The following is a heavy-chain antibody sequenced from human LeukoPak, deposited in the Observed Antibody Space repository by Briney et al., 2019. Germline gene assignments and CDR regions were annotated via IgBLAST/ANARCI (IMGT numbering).Heavy chain of an antibody. D-gene: IGHD2-21*02. Sequence: ASVKVSCKASGYTFTSYGISWVRQAPGQGLEWMGWISAYNGNTNYAQKLQGRVTMTTDTSPSTAYMELRSLRSDDTAVYYCARDDLAYCGGDCYSGGYWGQGTLVTVSS. CDR3: ARDDLAYCGGDCYSGGY. J-gene: IGHJ4*02. CDR2: ISAYNGNT. CDR1: GYTFTSYG. V-gene: IGHV1-18*01.